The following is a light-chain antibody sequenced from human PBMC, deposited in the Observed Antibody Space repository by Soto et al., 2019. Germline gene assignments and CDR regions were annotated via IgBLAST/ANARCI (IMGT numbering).Light chain of an antibody. CDR3: QQYNDCPPIT. V-gene: IGKV3-15*01. J-gene: IGKJ3*01. Sequence: VMTQSPPTLSVSPGERATLSCRASQSVSTDLAWYQQKPGQAPRLLIYGASTRATDVPARFSGVGSGTEFALTFSSLHSEDVAIYYCQQYNDCPPITFGPGTKVDIK. CDR2: GAS. CDR1: QSVSTD.